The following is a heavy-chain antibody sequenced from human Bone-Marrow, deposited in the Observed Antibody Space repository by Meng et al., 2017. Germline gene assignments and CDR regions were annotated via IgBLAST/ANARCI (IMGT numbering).Heavy chain of an antibody. Sequence: SETLSLTCTVSGGSISSYYWSWIRQPPGKGLEWIGYIYYSGSTNYNPSLKSRVTISVDTSKNQFSLKLSSVTAADTAVYYCHAVAGLFGYWGQGTLVTVSS. D-gene: IGHD6-19*01. CDR2: IYYSGST. V-gene: IGHV4-59*01. CDR3: HAVAGLFGY. J-gene: IGHJ4*02. CDR1: GGSISSYY.